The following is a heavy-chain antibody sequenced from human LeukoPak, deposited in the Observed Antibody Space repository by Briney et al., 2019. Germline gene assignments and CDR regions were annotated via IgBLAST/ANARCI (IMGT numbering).Heavy chain of an antibody. CDR1: GFTFSSYV. Sequence: GGSLRLSCAASGFTFSSYVMTWVRQAPGKGLEWVSTIGGNGDNTHYADSVKGRFTISRDNSKNTLFLQMDSLRAEDTAVYYCAKDSGYDYVSAFDIWGQGTMVSVSS. J-gene: IGHJ3*02. CDR3: AKDSGYDYVSAFDI. D-gene: IGHD5-12*01. CDR2: IGGNGDNT. V-gene: IGHV3-23*01.